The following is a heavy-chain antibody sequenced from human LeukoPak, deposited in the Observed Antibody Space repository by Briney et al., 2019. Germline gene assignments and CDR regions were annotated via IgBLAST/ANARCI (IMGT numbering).Heavy chain of an antibody. D-gene: IGHD6-13*01. V-gene: IGHV4-59*01. CDR2: IYYSGTT. J-gene: IGHJ4*02. CDR1: GGSISSYY. CDR3: ARGVYIAAAQYAY. Sequence: SETLTLTCTVSGGSISSYYWSWIRPPPGKGLEWIGYIYYSGTTNYNPSLKSRVTISVDTSKNQFSLKLSSVTAADTAVYYCARGVYIAAAQYAYWGQGTLVTVSS.